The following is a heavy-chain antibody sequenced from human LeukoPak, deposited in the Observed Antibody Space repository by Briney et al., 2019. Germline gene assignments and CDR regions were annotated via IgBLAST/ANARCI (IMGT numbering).Heavy chain of an antibody. CDR3: VRDRVGPDY. J-gene: IGHJ4*02. Sequence: GGSLRLSCAAPGFMFHDYAIHWVRQAPGTGLVWVSRITDDATTTYADSVKGRFTISRDNAKNILYLQMNSLRAEDTAVYYCVRDRVGPDYWGQGTLVTVSS. D-gene: IGHD1-26*01. V-gene: IGHV3-74*03. CDR2: ITDDATT. CDR1: GFMFHDYA.